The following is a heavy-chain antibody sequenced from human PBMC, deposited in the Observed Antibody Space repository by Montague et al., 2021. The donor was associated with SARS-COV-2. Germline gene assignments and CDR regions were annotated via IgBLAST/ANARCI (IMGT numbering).Heavy chain of an antibody. CDR3: ARISYAHPGDY. CDR2: TYYRSRWNY. Sequence: CAISGDSVSSNIAAWSWIRQSPSRGLEWLGRTYYRSRWNYDFAVAVKSRITIVPDTTKNQFSLQLNSVSPEDTAMYYCARISYAHPGDYWGPGTLVTVSS. V-gene: IGHV6-1*01. D-gene: IGHD2-8*01. CDR1: GDSVSSNIAA. J-gene: IGHJ4*02.